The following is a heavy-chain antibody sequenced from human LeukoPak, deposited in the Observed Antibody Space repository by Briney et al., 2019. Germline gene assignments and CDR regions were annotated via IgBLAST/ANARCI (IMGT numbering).Heavy chain of an antibody. CDR2: ISSSSSYI. CDR1: GFTFSSYS. J-gene: IGHJ4*02. Sequence: GGSLRLSCAASGFTFSSYSMNWVRQAPGKGLEWVSSISSSSSYIYYADSVKGRFTISRDNAKNSLYLQMNSLRAEDTAVYYCATDRWGVVYLDYWGQGTLVTVSA. V-gene: IGHV3-21*01. CDR3: ATDRWGVVYLDY. D-gene: IGHD2-15*01.